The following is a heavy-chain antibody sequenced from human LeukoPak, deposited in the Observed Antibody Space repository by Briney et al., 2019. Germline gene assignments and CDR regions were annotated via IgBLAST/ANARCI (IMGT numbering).Heavy chain of an antibody. D-gene: IGHD1-26*01. V-gene: IGHV4-61*01. J-gene: IGHJ5*02. CDR1: GASVSSASY. Sequence: SGTLSLTCTVSGASVSSASYWTWIRQPPGKGVEWIAHIYNGVNTNYNPSLKSRVTISVDTSKNQFSLRLNSVTAADTAVYYCARSRAFNSGAFDPWGQGSLVTVSS. CDR3: ARSRAFNSGAFDP. CDR2: IYNGVNT.